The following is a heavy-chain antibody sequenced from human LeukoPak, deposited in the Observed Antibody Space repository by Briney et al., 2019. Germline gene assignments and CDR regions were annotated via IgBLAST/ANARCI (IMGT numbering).Heavy chain of an antibody. V-gene: IGHV1-2*02. CDR2: INPNSGGT. CDR3: ARGDIVVLPAGIPHNWFDP. J-gene: IGHJ5*02. CDR1: GYSFTGYY. D-gene: IGHD2-2*02. Sequence: ASVKVSCKASGYSFTGYYIHWVRQAPGQGLEWMGWINPNSGGTNYAQKFQGRVTMTRDTSISTAYMELSRLRSDDTAGYYCARGDIVVLPAGIPHNWFDPWGQGTLVTVSS.